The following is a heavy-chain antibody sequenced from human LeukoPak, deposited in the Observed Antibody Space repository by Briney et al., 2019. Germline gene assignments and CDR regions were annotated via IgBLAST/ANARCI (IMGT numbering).Heavy chain of an antibody. CDR1: GGSISNSRDY. D-gene: IGHD3-22*01. CDR3: ARLMTPLVVAPWEQH. J-gene: IGHJ1*01. CDR2: IYYSGST. V-gene: IGHV4-39*01. Sequence: SETLSLTCTVSGGSISNSRDYWAWIRQPPGKGLEWIANIYYSGSTYYSPSLKSRVTISVDTSKNQFSLKLSSVTAADTAVYYCARLMTPLVVAPWEQHWGQGTLVTVSS.